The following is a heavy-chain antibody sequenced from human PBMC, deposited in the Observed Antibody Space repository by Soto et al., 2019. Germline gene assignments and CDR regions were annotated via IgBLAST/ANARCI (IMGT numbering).Heavy chain of an antibody. D-gene: IGHD3-3*02. V-gene: IGHV4-39*01. Sequence: SETLSLTCTVSGGSVSSGNYYWSWIRQPPGKGLEWIGSIYYSGSTYYNPSLKSRVTISVDKSKNQFSLKLSSVTAADTAVYYCASPKIAFYNWFDPWGQGTLVTVSS. CDR1: GGSVSSGNYY. CDR2: IYYSGST. CDR3: ASPKIAFYNWFDP. J-gene: IGHJ5*02.